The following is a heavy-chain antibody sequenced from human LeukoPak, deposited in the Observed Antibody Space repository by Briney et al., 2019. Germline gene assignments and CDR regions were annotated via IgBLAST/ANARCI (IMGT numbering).Heavy chain of an antibody. CDR2: ISYDGSNK. CDR3: ARGPSYSSSWYPNWFDP. J-gene: IGHJ5*02. D-gene: IGHD6-13*01. CDR1: GFTFSSYA. Sequence: GRSLRLSCAASGFTFSSYAMHWVRQAPGPGLKWLAVISYDGSNKYYADSVKGRFTISRDNSKNTLYLQMNSLRAEDTAVYYCARGPSYSSSWYPNWFDPWGQGTLVTVSS. V-gene: IGHV3-30*04.